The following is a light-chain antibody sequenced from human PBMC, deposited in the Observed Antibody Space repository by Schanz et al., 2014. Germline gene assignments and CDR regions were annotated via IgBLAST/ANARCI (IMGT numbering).Light chain of an antibody. J-gene: IGKJ3*01. CDR3: QQLDSYPLT. V-gene: IGKV1-9*01. CDR2: AAS. Sequence: DIQMTQFPSSLSASVGDRVTITCRASQSISGYLNWYQHKPGKAPKLLIYAASTLQSGVPSRFSGSGSGTDFTLTISSLQPEDFATYYCQQLDSYPLTFGPGTKVDFK. CDR1: QSISGY.